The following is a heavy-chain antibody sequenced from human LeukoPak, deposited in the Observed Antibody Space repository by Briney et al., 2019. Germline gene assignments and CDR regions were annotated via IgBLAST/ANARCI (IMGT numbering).Heavy chain of an antibody. D-gene: IGHD2-8*01. J-gene: IGHJ4*02. CDR1: EFTFSVYT. Sequence: SGGSLRLSCTASEFTFSVYTMNWVRQAPGKGLEWVSSISPSSSSIYYADSVRGRFTVSRDNAKNSLYLQMNSLRAEDTAVYYCASGVLLIGSLDYWGQGTLVTVSS. CDR3: ASGVLLIGSLDY. CDR2: ISPSSSSI. V-gene: IGHV3-21*01.